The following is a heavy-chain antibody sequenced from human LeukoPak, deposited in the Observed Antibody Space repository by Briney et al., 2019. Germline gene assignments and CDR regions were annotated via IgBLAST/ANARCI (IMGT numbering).Heavy chain of an antibody. CDR3: ARDGEGYCSSTSCYQPNFDY. Sequence: GGSLRLSCAASGFTFSSYAMHWVRQAPGKGLEWVAVISYDGSNKYYADSVKGRFTISRDNSKNTLYLQMNSLRAEDTAVYYCARDGEGYCSSTSCYQPNFDYWGQGTLVTVSS. D-gene: IGHD2-2*01. V-gene: IGHV3-30*01. J-gene: IGHJ4*02. CDR1: GFTFSSYA. CDR2: ISYDGSNK.